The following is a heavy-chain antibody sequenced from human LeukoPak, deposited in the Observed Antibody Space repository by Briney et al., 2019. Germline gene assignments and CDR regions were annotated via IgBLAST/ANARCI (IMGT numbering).Heavy chain of an antibody. CDR3: AREPPAWSYSSSWSNWFDP. Sequence: ASVTVSCKASGGTFSSYAISWVRQAPGQGLEWMGGIIPIFGTANYAQKFQGRVTTTADESTSTAYMELSSLRSEDTAVYYCAREPPAWSYSSSWSNWFDPWGQGTLVTVSS. V-gene: IGHV1-69*13. D-gene: IGHD6-13*01. CDR2: IIPIFGTA. J-gene: IGHJ5*02. CDR1: GGTFSSYA.